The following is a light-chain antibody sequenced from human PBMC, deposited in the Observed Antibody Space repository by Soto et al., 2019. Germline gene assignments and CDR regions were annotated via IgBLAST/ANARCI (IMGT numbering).Light chain of an antibody. V-gene: IGLV4-69*01. J-gene: IGLJ3*02. CDR3: QTWSTGIRV. CDR1: SGRSSYA. CDR2: LNSDGSH. Sequence: QSVLTQSPSASASLGASVKLTCTLSSGRSSYAIAWHQQQPEKGPRYLMKLNSDGSHSKGDGIPDRFSGSSSGAERYLTISSLQSEDEADYYSQTWSTGIRVFGGGTKLTVL.